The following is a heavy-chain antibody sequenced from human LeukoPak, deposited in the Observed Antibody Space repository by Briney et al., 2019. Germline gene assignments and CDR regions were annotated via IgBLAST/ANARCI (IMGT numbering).Heavy chain of an antibody. Sequence: SETLSLTCTVSGGSISSGSYWGWIRQPPGEGLEWIGSLSYTGNTYYNPSLESRVTIYADTSKNQFSLKLTSVTAADTAVYYCAGEVARGFRFDYWGQGTLVTVSS. D-gene: IGHD5-12*01. CDR1: GGSISSGSY. CDR3: AGEVARGFRFDY. V-gene: IGHV4-39*01. J-gene: IGHJ4*02. CDR2: LSYTGNT.